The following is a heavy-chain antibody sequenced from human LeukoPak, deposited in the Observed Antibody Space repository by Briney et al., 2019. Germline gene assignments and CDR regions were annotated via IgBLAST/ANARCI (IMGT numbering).Heavy chain of an antibody. D-gene: IGHD4-23*01. CDR3: ARTQGVFYGGNFGAFHI. V-gene: IGHV1-3*01. CDR2: INAGIGNT. CDR1: GYTFTNYA. J-gene: IGHJ3*02. Sequence: GASVNVSCKASGYTFTNYAIHWVRQAPGQRLEWMGWINAGIGNTKCSQKFQGRVAITRDTSASTAYMELSSLRSEDTAVYYCARTQGVFYGGNFGAFHIWGQGTMVTVSS.